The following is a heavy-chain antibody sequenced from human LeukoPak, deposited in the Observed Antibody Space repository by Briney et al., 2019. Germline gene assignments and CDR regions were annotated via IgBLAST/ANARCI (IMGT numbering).Heavy chain of an antibody. D-gene: IGHD6-19*01. Sequence: GGSLRLSCAASGFTSSSYSMNWVRQAPGKGLEWVSSISSSSSYIYYADSVKGRFTISRDNAKNSLYLQMNSLRAEDTAVYYCARDGGASSGWNYWGQGTLVTVSS. J-gene: IGHJ4*02. V-gene: IGHV3-21*01. CDR1: GFTSSSYS. CDR3: ARDGGASSGWNY. CDR2: ISSSSSYI.